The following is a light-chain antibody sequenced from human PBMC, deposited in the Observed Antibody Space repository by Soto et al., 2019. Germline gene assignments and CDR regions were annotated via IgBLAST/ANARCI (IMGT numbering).Light chain of an antibody. CDR2: GAS. Sequence: IVLTQSPGTLSLSPGERVTLSCRASQSVTTRLAWYQHKRGQAPTLLMSGASNRASGVPVRFSGSGSGTDFTLTITRLQPEDFALYYCQQYGGSPITVGLGTRLETK. J-gene: IGKJ5*01. CDR1: QSVTTR. V-gene: IGKV3-20*01. CDR3: QQYGGSPIT.